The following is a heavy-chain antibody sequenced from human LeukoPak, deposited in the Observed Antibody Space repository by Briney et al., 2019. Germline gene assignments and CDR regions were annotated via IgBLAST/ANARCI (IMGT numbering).Heavy chain of an antibody. D-gene: IGHD3-22*01. J-gene: IGHJ6*02. Sequence: ASVKVSCKASGYTFTGYYMHWVRQAPGQGLEWMGRINHNSGGTNYAQKFQGRVTMTRDTSISTAYMELSRLRSDDTAVYYCARAEYYDGSEEYYYYYGMDVWGQGTTVTVSS. V-gene: IGHV1-2*06. CDR3: ARAEYYDGSEEYYYYYGMDV. CDR2: INHNSGGT. CDR1: GYTFTGYY.